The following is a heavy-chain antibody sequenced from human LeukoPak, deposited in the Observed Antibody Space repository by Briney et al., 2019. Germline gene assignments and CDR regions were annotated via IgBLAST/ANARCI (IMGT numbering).Heavy chain of an antibody. Sequence: SVKVSCKASGGTFSSYAISWVRQAPGQGIEWMGRIIPILGIANYAQKFQGRVTITADKSTSTAYMELSSLRSEDTAVYYCARFPDDYGEDYWGQGTLVTVSS. V-gene: IGHV1-69*04. J-gene: IGHJ4*02. CDR2: IIPILGIA. D-gene: IGHD4-17*01. CDR3: ARFPDDYGEDY. CDR1: GGTFSSYA.